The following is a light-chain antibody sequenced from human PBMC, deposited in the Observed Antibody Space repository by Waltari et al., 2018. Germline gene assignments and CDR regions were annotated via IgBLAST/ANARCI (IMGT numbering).Light chain of an antibody. CDR3: AAWDDSLIWV. CDR1: TSNIGSNT. V-gene: IGLV1-44*01. CDR2: TNN. Sequence: QSVLPQSPSASGTPGPRVPIPCSGSTSNIGSNTINWYRHLPGTAPKLLIYTNNQRPSGVPDRFSGSKSGTSASLAISGLQSEDEADYYCAAWDDSLIWVFGGGTKLTVL. J-gene: IGLJ3*02.